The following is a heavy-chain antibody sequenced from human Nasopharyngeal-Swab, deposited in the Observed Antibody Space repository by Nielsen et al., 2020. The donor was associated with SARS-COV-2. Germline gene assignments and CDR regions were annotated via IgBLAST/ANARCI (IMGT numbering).Heavy chain of an antibody. V-gene: IGHV3-21*01. J-gene: IGHJ4*02. CDR2: ISSSSSYI. D-gene: IGHD6-13*01. CDR1: GFTFSSYS. CDR3: ASVSSWKPFDY. Sequence: GESLKISCAASGFTFSSYSMNWVRQAPGKGLEWVSSISSSSSYIYYADSVKGRFTISRDNSKNTLYLQMNSLRAEDTAVYYCASVSSWKPFDYWGQGTLVTVSS.